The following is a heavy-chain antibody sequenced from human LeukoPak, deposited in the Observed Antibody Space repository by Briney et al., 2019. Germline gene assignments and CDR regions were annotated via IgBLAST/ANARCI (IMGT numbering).Heavy chain of an antibody. D-gene: IGHD3-10*01. CDR1: GFTFSSYA. J-gene: IGHJ5*02. CDR3: AKDRSITMVRGANWFDP. Sequence: TGGSLRLSCAASGFTFSSYAMSWVRQAPGKGLEWVSAISGSGGSTYYADSVKGRFTISRDNSKNTLNPQMNSLRAEDTAVYYCAKDRSITMVRGANWFDPWGQGTLVTVSS. CDR2: ISGSGGST. V-gene: IGHV3-23*01.